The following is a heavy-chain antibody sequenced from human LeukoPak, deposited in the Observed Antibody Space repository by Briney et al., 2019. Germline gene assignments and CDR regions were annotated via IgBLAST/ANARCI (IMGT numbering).Heavy chain of an antibody. V-gene: IGHV1-46*03. CDR2: INPSGGST. J-gene: IGHJ3*02. Sequence: ASVKVSSKASGYTFTSYYMHWVRQAPGQGLEWMGIINPSGGSTSYAQKFQGRVTMTRDTSTRTVYMELSSLRSEDTAVYYCARRRRDAFDIWGQGTMVTVSS. CDR3: ARRRRDAFDI. CDR1: GYTFTSYY.